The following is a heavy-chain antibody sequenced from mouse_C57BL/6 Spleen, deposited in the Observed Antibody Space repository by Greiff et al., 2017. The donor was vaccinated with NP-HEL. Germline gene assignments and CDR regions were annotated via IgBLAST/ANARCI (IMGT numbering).Heavy chain of an antibody. D-gene: IGHD2-4*01. CDR3: ATHYDYDGYYAMDY. Sequence: VQLQQSGPELVKPGASVKIPCKASGYTFTDYNMDWVKQSHGKSLEWIGDINPNNGGTIYNQKFKGKATLTVDKSSSIAYMELRSLTSEDTAVYYCATHYDYDGYYAMDYWGQGTSVTVSS. J-gene: IGHJ4*01. CDR1: GYTFTDYN. V-gene: IGHV1-18*01. CDR2: INPNNGGT.